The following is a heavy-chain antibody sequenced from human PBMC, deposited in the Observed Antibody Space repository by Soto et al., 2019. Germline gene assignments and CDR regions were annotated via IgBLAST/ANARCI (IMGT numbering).Heavy chain of an antibody. CDR3: ARVATAAVWDYYGMDV. CDR2: IYYSGST. J-gene: IGHJ6*02. CDR1: GGSISSSSYY. V-gene: IGHV4-39*07. Sequence: SETLSLTCTVSGGSISSSSYYWGWIRQPPGKGLEWIGSIYYSGSTYYNPSLKSRVTISVDTSKNQFSLKLSSVTAADTAVYYCARVATAAVWDYYGMDVWGQGTTVTVSS. D-gene: IGHD6-13*01.